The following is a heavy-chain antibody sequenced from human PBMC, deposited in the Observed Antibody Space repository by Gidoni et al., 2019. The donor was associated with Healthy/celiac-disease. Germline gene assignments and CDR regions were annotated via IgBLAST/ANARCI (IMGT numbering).Heavy chain of an antibody. CDR2: IYYSGST. CDR3: ARHAKSVGFVVGPFDY. J-gene: IGHJ4*02. Sequence: QLQLQESGPGLVKPSETLSLTCTVSGGSISSSSYYWGWIRQPPGKGLEWIGSIYYSGSTYYNPSLKSRVTISVDTSKNQFSLKLSSVTAADTAVYYCARHAKSVGFVVGPFDYWGQGTLVTVSS. V-gene: IGHV4-39*01. D-gene: IGHD2-15*01. CDR1: GGSISSSSYY.